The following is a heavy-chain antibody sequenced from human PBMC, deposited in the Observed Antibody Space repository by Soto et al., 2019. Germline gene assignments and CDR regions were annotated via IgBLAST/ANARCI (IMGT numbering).Heavy chain of an antibody. D-gene: IGHD3-9*01. CDR3: ARGQFYYDILTAITTPNWFDP. CDR2: INHSGST. Sequence: NPSETLSLTCAVYGGSFSGYYWSWIRQPPGKGLEWIGEINHSGSTNYNPSLKSRVTISVDTSKNQFSLKLSSVTAADTAVYYCARGQFYYDILTAITTPNWFDPWGQGTLVTVSS. V-gene: IGHV4-34*01. J-gene: IGHJ5*02. CDR1: GGSFSGYY.